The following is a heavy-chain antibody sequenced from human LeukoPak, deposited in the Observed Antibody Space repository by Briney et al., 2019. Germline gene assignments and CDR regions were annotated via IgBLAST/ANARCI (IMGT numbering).Heavy chain of an antibody. J-gene: IGHJ4*02. V-gene: IGHV4-59*01. CDR3: ARGGYSSGWSPIDY. Sequence: SETLSLTCTVSGGSISSYYWNWIRQPPGKGLEWIGYIYYSGSTNYNPSLKSRVTISVDTSKNQFSLKLSSVTAADTAVYYCARGGYSSGWSPIDYWGQGTLVTVSS. CDR1: GGSISSYY. D-gene: IGHD6-19*01. CDR2: IYYSGST.